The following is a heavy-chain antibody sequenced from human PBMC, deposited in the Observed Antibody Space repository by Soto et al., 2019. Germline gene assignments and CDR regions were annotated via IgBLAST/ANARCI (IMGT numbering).Heavy chain of an antibody. CDR3: ARGLRPDIFAFDI. J-gene: IGHJ3*02. Sequence: ASVKVSCKASGYTVTSYDINWVRQATGQGLEWMGWMNPNSGNTGYAQKFQGRVTMTRNTSISTAYMELSSLRSEDTAVYYCARGLRPDIFAFDIWGQGTMVTVSS. CDR2: MNPNSGNT. D-gene: IGHD3-9*01. V-gene: IGHV1-8*01. CDR1: GYTVTSYD.